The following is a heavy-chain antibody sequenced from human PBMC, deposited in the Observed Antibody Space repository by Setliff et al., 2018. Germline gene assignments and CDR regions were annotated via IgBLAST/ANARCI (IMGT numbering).Heavy chain of an antibody. J-gene: IGHJ3*02. CDR2: INRDGSNI. CDR1: GFTFSNYW. D-gene: IGHD2-21*02. Sequence: GESLKLSCAASGFTFSNYWMHWVRQAPGKGLVWVSHINRDGSNIRYADSVKGRFTISRDIAKNTLHLQINSLRAEDTAVYYCARAFGGNSDAFDIWGQGTMVT. V-gene: IGHV3-74*01. CDR3: ARAFGGNSDAFDI.